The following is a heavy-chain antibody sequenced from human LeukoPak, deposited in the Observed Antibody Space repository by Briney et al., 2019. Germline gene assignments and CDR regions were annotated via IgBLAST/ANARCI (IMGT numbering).Heavy chain of an antibody. CDR2: ISSSSSYI. V-gene: IGHV3-21*01. Sequence: GGSLRLSCAASGFTFSSYSMNWVRQAPGKGLEWVSSISSSSSYIYYADSVKGRFTISRDNAKNSLYLQMNSLRAEDTAVYYCARDSSSSGWSPIDYWGQGTLVTVSS. CDR1: GFTFSSYS. CDR3: ARDSSSSGWSPIDY. D-gene: IGHD6-19*01. J-gene: IGHJ4*02.